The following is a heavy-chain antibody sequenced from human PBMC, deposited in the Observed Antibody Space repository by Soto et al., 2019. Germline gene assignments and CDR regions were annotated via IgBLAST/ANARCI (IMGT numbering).Heavy chain of an antibody. V-gene: IGHV2-5*01. J-gene: IGHJ4*02. CDR1: LFPLTNKGGI. CDR2: AQ. Sequence: SGPTPVDITRTLTKDCAVFLFPLTNKGGILGWIRQPPGKAPEWLALAQQYSPPLQSRLTFTKDASKNQVFLTMTDVDPADTATYYCTLRHDSRIGPIFWGQGIQVTVST. CDR3: TLRHDSRIGPIF. D-gene: IGHD3-16*01.